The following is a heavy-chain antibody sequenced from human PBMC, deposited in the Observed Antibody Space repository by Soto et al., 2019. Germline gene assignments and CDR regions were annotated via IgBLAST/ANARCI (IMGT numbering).Heavy chain of an antibody. CDR1: GYSFSSYW. CDR2: IDPSDSDT. CDR3: AARVGSSPLYYYGVDV. D-gene: IGHD3-10*01. Sequence: PGESLKISCKASGYSFSSYWIGWVRQMPGKGLEWMGIIDPSDSDTRYSPSFQGQVTISADKSISTAYLRWSSLKASDTAMYYCAARVGSSPLYYYGVDVWGHGTTVTVSS. V-gene: IGHV5-51*01. J-gene: IGHJ6*02.